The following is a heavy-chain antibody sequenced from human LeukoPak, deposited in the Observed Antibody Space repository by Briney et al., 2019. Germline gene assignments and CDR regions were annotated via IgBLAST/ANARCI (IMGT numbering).Heavy chain of an antibody. Sequence: GASVKVSCKASGYTFTGYYMHWVRQAPGQGLEWMGWINPNSGGTNYAQKFQGRVTMTRDTSISTAYMELSRLRSDDTAVYYCARGVFITGQPTPPVYWGQGTLVTVSS. CDR1: GYTFTGYY. CDR2: INPNSGGT. CDR3: ARGVFITGQPTPPVY. D-gene: IGHD1-20*01. V-gene: IGHV1-2*02. J-gene: IGHJ4*02.